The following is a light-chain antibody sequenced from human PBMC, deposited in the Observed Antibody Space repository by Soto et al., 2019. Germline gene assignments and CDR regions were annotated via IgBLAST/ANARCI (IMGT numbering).Light chain of an antibody. CDR1: ASNIGNNS. CDR3: GTWDTSLPACV. J-gene: IGLJ1*01. Sequence: QSVLTQPPSVSAAPGQRGTISCSGSASNIGNNSVSWYQQLPGAAPKLLIYDDNNRPSGIPDRFSGSKSGTSATRGITGLQTGDEADYYCGTWDTSLPACVFGPGTKLTVL. CDR2: DDN. V-gene: IGLV1-51*01.